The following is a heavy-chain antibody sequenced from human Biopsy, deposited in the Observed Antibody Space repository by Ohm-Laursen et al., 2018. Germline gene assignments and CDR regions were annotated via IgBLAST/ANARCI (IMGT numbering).Heavy chain of an antibody. Sequence: SVKVSCKTSTGTFDSYGVTWVRQAPGQGLEWMGRIIPILRTTTYAPKVQGRVTFTADKSSSTAYLELSSLTSEDTAMFYCAREAIGYQLPCDDWGQGTLVTVSS. CDR1: TGTFDSYG. D-gene: IGHD2-15*01. CDR3: AREAIGYQLPCDD. CDR2: IIPILRTT. J-gene: IGHJ4*02. V-gene: IGHV1-69*04.